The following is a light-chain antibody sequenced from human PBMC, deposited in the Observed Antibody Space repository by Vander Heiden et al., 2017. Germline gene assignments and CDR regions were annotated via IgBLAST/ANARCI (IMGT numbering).Light chain of an antibody. CDR2: DAS. CDR3: QQYDNSPLT. CDR1: QDISNY. J-gene: IGKJ4*01. V-gene: IGKV1-33*01. Sequence: DIQMTQSPSSLSASVGDRVTITCQASQDISNYLNWYQQKPGKAPELLISDASNVETGVPSRFSGSGSGTDFTFTISSLQPEDIATYYCQQYDNSPLTFGGGTKVEIK.